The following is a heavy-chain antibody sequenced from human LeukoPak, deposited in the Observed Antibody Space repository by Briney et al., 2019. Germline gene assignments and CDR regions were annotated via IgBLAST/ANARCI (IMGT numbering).Heavy chain of an antibody. CDR2: IKGKTDGETT. V-gene: IGHV3-15*01. CDR1: GFTFSNAW. J-gene: IGHJ4*02. D-gene: IGHD3-10*01. CDR3: TTDPKDPMVRGVIDFDY. Sequence: GGSLRLSCAASGFTFSNAWMSWVRQAPGRGLEWVGRIKGKTDGETTYYAAPVKGRFTISRDDSKNTQYLQMNSLKTEDTAVYYCTTDPKDPMVRGVIDFDYWGQGTLVTVSS.